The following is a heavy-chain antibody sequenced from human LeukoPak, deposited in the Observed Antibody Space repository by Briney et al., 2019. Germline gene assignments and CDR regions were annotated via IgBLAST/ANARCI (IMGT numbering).Heavy chain of an antibody. CDR1: GDNVSTNSGG. CDR2: THYRSKWFN. Sequence: SQTLSLTCVISGDNVSTNSGGWDWIRQSPSRGLEWLGRTHYRSKWFNDYAPSVKSRITISPDTSKNQVSLHLKSVTPEDTAVYYCARDRGGFYYDNSLDIWGQGTTVTVSS. V-gene: IGHV6-1*01. J-gene: IGHJ3*02. D-gene: IGHD3-22*01. CDR3: ARDRGGFYYDNSLDI.